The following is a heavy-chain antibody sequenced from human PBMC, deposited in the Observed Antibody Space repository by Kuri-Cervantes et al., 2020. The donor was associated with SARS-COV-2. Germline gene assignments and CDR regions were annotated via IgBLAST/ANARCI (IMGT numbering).Heavy chain of an antibody. CDR2: IYYSGST. V-gene: IGHV4-59*01. CDR1: GGSISSYY. CDR3: ARRPDTAMAPNYYYYGMDV. D-gene: IGHD5-18*01. Sequence: ESLKISCTVSGGSISSYYWSWIRQPPGKGLEWIGYIYYSGSTNYNPSLKSRVTISVDTSKNQFSLKLSSVTAADTAVYYCARRPDTAMAPNYYYYGMDVWGQGTTVTAP. J-gene: IGHJ6*02.